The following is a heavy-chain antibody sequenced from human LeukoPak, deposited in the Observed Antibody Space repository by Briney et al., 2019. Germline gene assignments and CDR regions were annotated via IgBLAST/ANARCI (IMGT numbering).Heavy chain of an antibody. D-gene: IGHD5-18*01. CDR3: ARAWRGYSYGYFDY. CDR1: GFTFSSYA. V-gene: IGHV3-30-3*01. Sequence: PGGSLRLSCAASGFTFSSYAMHRVRQAPGKGLEWVAVISYDGSNKYYADSVKGRFTISRDNSKNTLYLQMNSLRAEDTAVYYCARAWRGYSYGYFDYWGQGTLVTVSS. CDR2: ISYDGSNK. J-gene: IGHJ4*02.